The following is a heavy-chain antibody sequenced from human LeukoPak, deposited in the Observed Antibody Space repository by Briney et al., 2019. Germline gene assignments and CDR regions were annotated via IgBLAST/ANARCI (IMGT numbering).Heavy chain of an antibody. J-gene: IGHJ4*02. Sequence: PSETLSLTCAVYGGSFSGYYWSWIRQPPGKGLEWIGEINHSGSTNYNPSLKSRVTISVDTSKNQFSLKLSSVTAADTAVYYCARWSQYYYDSSGYYVFDYWGQGTLVTVSS. CDR3: ARWSQYYYDSSGYYVFDY. CDR2: INHSGST. CDR1: GGSFSGYY. D-gene: IGHD3-22*01. V-gene: IGHV4-34*01.